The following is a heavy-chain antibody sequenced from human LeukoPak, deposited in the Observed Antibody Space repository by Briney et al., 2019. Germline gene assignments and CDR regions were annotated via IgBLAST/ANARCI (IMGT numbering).Heavy chain of an antibody. V-gene: IGHV3-15*01. Sequence: GGSLRLSCAASGFTFRNASMSWVRQAPGKGLEWVGRIKSKTDGGTTDYAAPVKGRFTISSDDSKYTLYLQMNSLTTEDTAVYFCAHRDTNMVRVDYWGQGTLVTVSS. D-gene: IGHD5-18*01. CDR2: IKSKTDGGTT. CDR3: AHRDTNMVRVDY. J-gene: IGHJ4*02. CDR1: GFTFRNAS.